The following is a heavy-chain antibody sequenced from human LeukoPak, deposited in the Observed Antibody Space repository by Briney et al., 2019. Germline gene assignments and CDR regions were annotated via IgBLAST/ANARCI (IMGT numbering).Heavy chain of an antibody. J-gene: IGHJ4*02. V-gene: IGHV3-20*04. CDR2: INWNGGST. Sequence: GGSLRLSCAASGFTFSSYAMSWVRQAPGKGLEWVSGINWNGGSTGYADSVKGRFTISRDNAKNSLYLQMNSLRAEDTALYYCARDRYCSGGSCYTERYFDYWGQGTLVTVSS. CDR1: GFTFSSYA. CDR3: ARDRYCSGGSCYTERYFDY. D-gene: IGHD2-15*01.